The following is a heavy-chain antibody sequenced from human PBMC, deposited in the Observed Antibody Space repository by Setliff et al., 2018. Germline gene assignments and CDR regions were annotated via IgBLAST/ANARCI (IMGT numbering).Heavy chain of an antibody. Sequence: SETLSLTCAVSGFSISSGYYWGWIGQPPGKGLEWIVNIHHSGKAYSNPSLKSRVTMSVDTAKNHVSLKLSSVTAADTAVYYCARAHTWSLPNDNSGYPGWFDPWGQGTLVTVSS. CDR1: GFSISSGYY. CDR2: IHHSGKA. D-gene: IGHD3-22*01. J-gene: IGHJ5*02. V-gene: IGHV4-38-2*01. CDR3: ARAHTWSLPNDNSGYPGWFDP.